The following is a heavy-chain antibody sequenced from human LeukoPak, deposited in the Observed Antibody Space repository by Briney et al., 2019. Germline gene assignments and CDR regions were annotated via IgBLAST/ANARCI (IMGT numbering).Heavy chain of an antibody. V-gene: IGHV1-18*01. CDR1: GYSFTSYG. Sequence: ASVKVSCKASGYSFTSYGFTWVRRAPGQGLEWMGWVSAYDRSTNYAQKIRGRVTMTTDASKNTVYMELRSLRFDDTAVYYCARGGRDGMDVWGQGTTVTVSS. CDR2: VSAYDRST. J-gene: IGHJ6*02. D-gene: IGHD3-10*01. CDR3: ARGGRDGMDV.